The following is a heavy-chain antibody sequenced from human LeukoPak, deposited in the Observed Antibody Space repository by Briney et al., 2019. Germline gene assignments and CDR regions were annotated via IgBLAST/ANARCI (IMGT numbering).Heavy chain of an antibody. CDR1: GFTFSSYG. CDR2: ISGSGGST. J-gene: IGHJ4*02. CDR3: AKDLFSSSLTFDY. V-gene: IGHV3-23*01. D-gene: IGHD6-6*01. Sequence: PGGSLRLSCAASGFTFSSYGMHRVRQAPGKGLEWVSAISGSGGSTYYADSVKGRFTISRDNSKNTLYLQMNSLRAEDTAVYYCAKDLFSSSLTFDYWGQGTLVTVSS.